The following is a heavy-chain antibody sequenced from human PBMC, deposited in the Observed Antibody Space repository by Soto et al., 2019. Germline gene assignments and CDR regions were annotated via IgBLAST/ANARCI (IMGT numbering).Heavy chain of an antibody. J-gene: IGHJ6*02. CDR2: IYPGDSDT. CDR3: ARQGVVVPAAISYYYYGMDV. Sequence: GESLKISCKGSGYSFTSYWIGWVRQMPGKGLEWMGIIYPGDSDTRYSPSFQGQVTISADKSISTAYLQWSSLKASDTAMYYCARQGVVVPAAISYYYYGMDVWGQGTTVTVSS. CDR1: GYSFTSYW. D-gene: IGHD2-2*01. V-gene: IGHV5-51*01.